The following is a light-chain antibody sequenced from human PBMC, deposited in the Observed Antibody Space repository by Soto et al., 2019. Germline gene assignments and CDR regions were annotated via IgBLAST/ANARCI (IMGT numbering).Light chain of an antibody. CDR3: QQYGSSPGT. CDR1: ESVSSIY. Sequence: ENVLTQSPGTLSLSPGERATLSCRASESVSSIYVAWYQQKPGQAPRLLIYDVSNRATGIPDRFSGSGSGTDFTLTISRLEPEDFAVYYCQQYGSSPGTLGQGTKVDIK. CDR2: DVS. V-gene: IGKV3-20*01. J-gene: IGKJ1*01.